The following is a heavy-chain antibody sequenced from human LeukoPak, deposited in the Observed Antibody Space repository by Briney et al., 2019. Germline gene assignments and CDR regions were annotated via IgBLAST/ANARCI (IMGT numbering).Heavy chain of an antibody. J-gene: IGHJ4*02. V-gene: IGHV1-46*01. CDR2: IYPRDGST. Sequence: ASVKVSCKASGYTFTTYYMHWVRQAPGQGLEWMGMIYPRDGSTSYAQKFQGRVTVTRDTSTSTVHMELSGLRSEDTAVYYCARDQEGFDYWGQGTLVTVSS. CDR3: ARDQEGFDY. CDR1: GYTFTTYY.